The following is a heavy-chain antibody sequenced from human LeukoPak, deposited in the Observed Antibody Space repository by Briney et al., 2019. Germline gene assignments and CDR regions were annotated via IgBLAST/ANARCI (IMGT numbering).Heavy chain of an antibody. V-gene: IGHV4-34*01. Sequence: SETLSLTCAVYGGSFSGYYWSWIRQPPGKGLDWIGEINHSGSTNYNPSRNSRVTISVDTSKNQFSLKLSSVTAADTAVYYCARAPGYSSGWYGARGTSRYFDYWGQGTLVTVSS. CDR1: GGSFSGYY. J-gene: IGHJ4*02. CDR3: ARAPGYSSGWYGARGTSRYFDY. D-gene: IGHD6-19*01. CDR2: INHSGST.